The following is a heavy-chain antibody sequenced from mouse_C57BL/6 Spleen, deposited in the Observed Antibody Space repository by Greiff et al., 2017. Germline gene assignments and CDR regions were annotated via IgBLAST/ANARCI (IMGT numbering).Heavy chain of an antibody. CDR1: GYTFTSYW. CDR3: ARYPPDYYGSSRYAMDY. D-gene: IGHD1-1*01. CDR2: INPSNGGT. Sequence: QVHVKQSGTELVKPGASVKLSCKASGYTFTSYWMHWVKQRPGQGLEWIGNINPSNGGTNYNEKFKSKATLTVDKSSSTAYMQLSSLTSEESAVYYCARYPPDYYGSSRYAMDYWGQGTSVTVSS. J-gene: IGHJ4*01. V-gene: IGHV1-53*01.